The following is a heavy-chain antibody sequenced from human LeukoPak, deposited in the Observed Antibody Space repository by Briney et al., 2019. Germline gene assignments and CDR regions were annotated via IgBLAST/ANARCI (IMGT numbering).Heavy chain of an antibody. CDR1: SGSIRSYY. D-gene: IGHD3-22*01. J-gene: IGHJ4*02. CDR2: INFSGTT. CDR3: ARGSFADYYDSSGYSFDY. V-gene: IGHV4-59*01. Sequence: SETLSLTCTVPSGSIRSYYWSWIRQPPGEGLEWIGYINFSGTTNYNPSLKSRVTISADTSKDQFSLKLTSVTAADTAVYYCARGSFADYYDSSGYSFDYWGQGTLVTVSS.